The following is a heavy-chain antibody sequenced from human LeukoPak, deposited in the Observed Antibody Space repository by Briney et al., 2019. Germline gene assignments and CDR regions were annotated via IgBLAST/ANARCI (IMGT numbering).Heavy chain of an antibody. Sequence: GASVKVPCKASGYTFTSYYMHWVRQAPGQGLEWMGIINPSGGSTSYAQKFQGRVTMTRDTSTSTVYMELSSLRSEDTAVYYCATEGGYYDSSGYLDPFDYWGQGTQVTVSS. D-gene: IGHD3-22*01. CDR3: ATEGGYYDSSGYLDPFDY. V-gene: IGHV1-46*01. CDR1: GYTFTSYY. CDR2: INPSGGST. J-gene: IGHJ4*02.